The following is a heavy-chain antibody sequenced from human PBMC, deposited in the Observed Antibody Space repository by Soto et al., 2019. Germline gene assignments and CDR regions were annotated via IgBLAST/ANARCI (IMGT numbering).Heavy chain of an antibody. CDR3: TAGWDSYYDFWSGYYYYGMDV. D-gene: IGHD3-3*01. CDR1: GFTFRNAW. Sequence: GGSLRLSCAASGFTFRNAWMNWVRQAPGKGLEWVGRIKTKTDGGTTDYAAPVKGRLSIPRDDSKNTVYLQMNSLKTEDTAVHYCTAGWDSYYDFWSGYYYYGMDVWGQGTTVTVSS. J-gene: IGHJ6*02. V-gene: IGHV3-15*01. CDR2: IKTKTDGGTT.